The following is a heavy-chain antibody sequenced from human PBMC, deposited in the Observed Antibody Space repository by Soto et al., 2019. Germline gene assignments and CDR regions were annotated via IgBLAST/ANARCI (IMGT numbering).Heavy chain of an antibody. CDR2: ISAYNGNT. D-gene: IGHD4-17*01. CDR1: RYRFTSNA. CDR3: ARDLHGDPYY. V-gene: IGHV1-18*01. Sequence: GTSAKVSSEECRYRFTSNAISWVRQAPGQGLEWMGWISAYNGNTNYAQKLQGRVTMTTDTSTSTAYMELRSLRSDDTAVYYCARDLHGDPYYWGQGTLVTVSS. J-gene: IGHJ4*02.